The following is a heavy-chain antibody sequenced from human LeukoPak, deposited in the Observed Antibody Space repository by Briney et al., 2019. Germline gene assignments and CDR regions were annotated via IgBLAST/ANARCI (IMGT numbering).Heavy chain of an antibody. J-gene: IGHJ4*02. D-gene: IGHD6-13*01. V-gene: IGHV3-64*02. CDR1: GFTFSNYA. CDR2: ISSNGGST. Sequence: GGSLRLSCAASGFTFSNYAMHWVRQAPGEGLEYVSAISSNGGSTYYADSVKGRFTISRDNSKNTLFLQMGSLRVEDMAVYYCARDLSIAAAGIFDYWGQGTLVTVSS. CDR3: ARDLSIAAAGIFDY.